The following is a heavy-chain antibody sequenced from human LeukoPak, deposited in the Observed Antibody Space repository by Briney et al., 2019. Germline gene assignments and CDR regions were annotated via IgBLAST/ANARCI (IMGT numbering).Heavy chain of an antibody. CDR1: GYSISSGYY. J-gene: IGHJ4*02. CDR2: IYHSGST. Sequence: SSETLSLNCAVSGYSISSGYYWGWIRQPPGKGLEWIGSIYHSGSTYYNPSLKSRVTISVDTSKNQFSLKLSSVTAADTAVYYCAREKDIVVVPHWNYWGQGTLVTVSS. V-gene: IGHV4-38-2*02. D-gene: IGHD2-2*01. CDR3: AREKDIVVVPHWNY.